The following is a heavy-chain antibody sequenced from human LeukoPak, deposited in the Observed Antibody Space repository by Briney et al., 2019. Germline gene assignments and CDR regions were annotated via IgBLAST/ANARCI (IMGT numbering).Heavy chain of an antibody. CDR3: ARDYGNRRRAFDI. CDR1: GFTFDDYG. CDR2: INTDGTTT. Sequence: PGGSLRLSCAASGFTFDDYGMSWVRQAPGKGLVWVSRINTDGTTTNYADSVKGRFTISRDNAKNTLFLQMNSLRAEDAAVYYCARDYGNRRRAFDIWGQGTMVTVSS. V-gene: IGHV3-74*01. D-gene: IGHD1-14*01. J-gene: IGHJ3*02.